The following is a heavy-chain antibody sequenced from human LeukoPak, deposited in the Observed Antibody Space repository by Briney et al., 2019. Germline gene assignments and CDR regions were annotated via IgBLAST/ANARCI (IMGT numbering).Heavy chain of an antibody. D-gene: IGHD5-18*01. CDR3: ARGGGYSYGYANYYYYYMDV. Sequence: SETLSLTCTVSGGSTSSYYWGWIRQPPGKGLEWIGSIYYSGSTYYNPSLKSRVTISVDTSKNQFSLKLSSVTAADTAVYYCARGGGYSYGYANYYYYYMDVWGKGTTVTISS. V-gene: IGHV4-39*07. J-gene: IGHJ6*03. CDR2: IYYSGST. CDR1: GGSTSSYY.